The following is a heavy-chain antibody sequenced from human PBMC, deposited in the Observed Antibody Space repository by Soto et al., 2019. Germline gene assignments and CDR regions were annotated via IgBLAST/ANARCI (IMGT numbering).Heavy chain of an antibody. D-gene: IGHD2-2*01. CDR2: IYYSGST. V-gene: IGHV4-39*01. CDR1: SAPVSSSTYT. Sequence: QLQLQESGPGLVKPSETLSLTCTVSSAPVSSSTYTWGWIRQPPGKGLEWIGSIYYSGSTYYNPYLSGRVTVSVDTSKNQFSLKVTSVTAADTAVYYCARLHGYCISSSCHGHYAMDVWGQGTTVTVSS. CDR3: ARLHGYCISSSCHGHYAMDV. J-gene: IGHJ6*02.